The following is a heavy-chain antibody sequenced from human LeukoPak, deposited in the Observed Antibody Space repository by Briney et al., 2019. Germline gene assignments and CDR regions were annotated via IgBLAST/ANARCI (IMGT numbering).Heavy chain of an antibody. CDR1: GGSISSCY. V-gene: IGHV4-59*01. D-gene: IGHD5-12*01. Sequence: SETLSLTCTVSGGSISSCYWSWIRQPPGKGLEWIGYIYYSGSTNYNPSLKSRVTISVDTSKNQFSLKLSSVTAADTAVYYCARYSGYDRRRWFDPWGQGTLVTVSS. CDR2: IYYSGST. J-gene: IGHJ5*02. CDR3: ARYSGYDRRRWFDP.